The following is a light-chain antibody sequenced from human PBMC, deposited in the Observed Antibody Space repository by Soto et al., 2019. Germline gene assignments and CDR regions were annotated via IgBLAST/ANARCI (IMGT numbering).Light chain of an antibody. CDR3: QHYCNIPWT. J-gene: IGKJ1*01. CDR2: WAS. CDR1: QSVLSSSKNKNC. Sequence: DIVMTQSPDSLAVSLGERATINCKSSQSVLSSSKNKNCLAWYQQKSGQPPKLLIYWASTRESGVPDRFSGSGSGTDFTLTISSLQAEDVAVYYCQHYCNIPWTFGQGTRVEIK. V-gene: IGKV4-1*01.